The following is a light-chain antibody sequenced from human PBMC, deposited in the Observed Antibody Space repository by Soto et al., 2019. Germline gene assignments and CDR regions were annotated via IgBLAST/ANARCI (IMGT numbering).Light chain of an antibody. CDR3: SSYGSTSTRYV. CDR2: EVS. V-gene: IGLV2-14*01. Sequence: QSALTQPASVSGSPGQSITISCTGTSSDVGGYNYVSWYQQHPGKAPKLMIYEVSNRPSGVSNRFSGSKSGNTTSLTISVYQAEDEADYFCSSYGSTSTRYVFGTGTKLTVL. CDR1: SSDVGGYNY. J-gene: IGLJ1*01.